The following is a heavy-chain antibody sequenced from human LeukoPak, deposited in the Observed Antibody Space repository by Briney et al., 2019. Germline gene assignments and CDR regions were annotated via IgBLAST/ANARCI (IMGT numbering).Heavy chain of an antibody. Sequence: SETLSLTCTVSGGSISSGGYYWSWIRQHPGKGLEWIGYIYYSGSTYYNPSLKSRVTISVDASKNQFSLKLSSVTAADTAVYYCARVTSEMDLFDYWGQGTLVTVSS. CDR1: GGSISSGGYY. CDR2: IYYSGST. CDR3: ARVTSEMDLFDY. J-gene: IGHJ4*02. V-gene: IGHV4-31*03.